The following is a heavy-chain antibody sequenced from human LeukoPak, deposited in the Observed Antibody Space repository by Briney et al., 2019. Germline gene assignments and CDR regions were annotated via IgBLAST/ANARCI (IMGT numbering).Heavy chain of an antibody. J-gene: IGHJ4*02. CDR3: AKVVVPGDYYFDY. Sequence: GGSLRLSCAASGFTFSSYAMSWARQAPGKVLEWVSAISGSGGSTYYADSVKGRFTISRDNSKNTLYLQMNSLRAEDTAVYYCAKVVVPGDYYFDYWGQGTLVTVSS. CDR2: ISGSGGST. V-gene: IGHV3-23*01. CDR1: GFTFSSYA. D-gene: IGHD2-15*01.